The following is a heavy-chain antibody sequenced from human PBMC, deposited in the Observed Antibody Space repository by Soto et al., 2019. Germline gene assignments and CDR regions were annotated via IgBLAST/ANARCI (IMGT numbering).Heavy chain of an antibody. V-gene: IGHV3-21*01. CDR3: ARELVIAVAGTFDY. J-gene: IGHJ4*02. D-gene: IGHD6-19*01. CDR1: GFTFSSYS. CDR2: ISSSSSYI. Sequence: GSLRLSCAASGFTFSSYSMNWVRQAPGKGLEWVSSISSSSSYIYYADSVKGRFTISRDNAKNSLYLQMNGLRAEDTAVYYCARELVIAVAGTFDYWGQGTLVTVSS.